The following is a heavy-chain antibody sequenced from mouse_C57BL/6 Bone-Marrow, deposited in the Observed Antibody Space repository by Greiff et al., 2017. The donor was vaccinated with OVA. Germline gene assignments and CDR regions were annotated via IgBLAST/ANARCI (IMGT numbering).Heavy chain of an antibody. D-gene: IGHD1-1*01. CDR2: ISSGGSYT. J-gene: IGHJ2*01. V-gene: IGHV5-6*01. Sequence: VQLKESGGDLVKPGGSLKLSCAASGFTFSSYGMSWVRQTPDKRLEWVATISSGGSYTYYPDSVKGRFTISRDNAKNTLYLQMSSLKSEDTAMYYCARYYYGSSYYWGQGTTLTVSS. CDR1: GFTFSSYG. CDR3: ARYYYGSSYY.